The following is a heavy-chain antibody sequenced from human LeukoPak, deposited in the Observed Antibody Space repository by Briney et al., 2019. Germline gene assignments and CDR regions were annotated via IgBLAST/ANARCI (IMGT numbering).Heavy chain of an antibody. CDR3: ARGLIWSPAYCCDY. Sequence: GGSLRLSCAASGFTFSSYAMSWVRQAPGKGLEWVSVISGSGGRTYYADSVKGRFTISRDNSKEMLYLQMNSLRAEDTAVYYCARGLIWSPAYCCDYWGQGTLVTVSS. CDR2: ISGSGGRT. D-gene: IGHD2-15*01. V-gene: IGHV3-23*01. CDR1: GFTFSSYA. J-gene: IGHJ4*02.